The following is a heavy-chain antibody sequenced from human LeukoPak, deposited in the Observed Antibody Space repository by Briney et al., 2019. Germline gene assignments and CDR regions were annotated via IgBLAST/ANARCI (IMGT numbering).Heavy chain of an antibody. CDR2: ITGSGGST. Sequence: GGTLRLSCAASGFTFSNYGLSWVRQAPGKGLEWVSGITGSGGSTYYADSVKGRFTISRDNSKNTLYLQMNSLRAEDTAVYYCATSKYSGSYWGQGTLVTVSS. J-gene: IGHJ4*02. D-gene: IGHD1-26*01. CDR3: ATSKYSGSY. CDR1: GFTFSNYG. V-gene: IGHV3-23*01.